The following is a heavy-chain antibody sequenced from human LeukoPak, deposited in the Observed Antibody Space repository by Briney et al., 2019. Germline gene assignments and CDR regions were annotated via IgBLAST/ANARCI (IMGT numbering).Heavy chain of an antibody. J-gene: IGHJ4*02. V-gene: IGHV4-4*07. Sequence: SETLSRTCTVSGGSISGYYWNWIRQPAGKGLEWIGRIYTSGNTNYNPSLKSRVTMSVDTSKNQFFLKLFSATAADTAVYYCARDLGGYNYGYSFDFWGQGTLVTVSS. CDR2: IYTSGNT. D-gene: IGHD5-18*01. CDR1: GGSISGYY. CDR3: ARDLGGYNYGYSFDF.